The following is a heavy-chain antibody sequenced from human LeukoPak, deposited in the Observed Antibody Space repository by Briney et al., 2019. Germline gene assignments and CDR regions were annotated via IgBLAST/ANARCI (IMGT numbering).Heavy chain of an antibody. V-gene: IGHV4-34*01. CDR2: INHSGST. D-gene: IGHD3-10*01. Sequence: SETLSLTCAVYGGSFSGYYWSWIRQPPGKGLEWTGEINHSGSTNYNPSLKSRVTISVDTSKNQFSLKLSSVTAADTAVYYCASRYGSGSYYKDYWGQGTLVTVSS. CDR1: GGSFSGYY. CDR3: ASRYGSGSYYKDY. J-gene: IGHJ4*02.